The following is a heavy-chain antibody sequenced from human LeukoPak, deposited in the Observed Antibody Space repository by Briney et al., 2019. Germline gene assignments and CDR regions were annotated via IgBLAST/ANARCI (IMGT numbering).Heavy chain of an antibody. Sequence: ASVKLSCKTSGYSCTVYYLHWGRIGHGQGLEWMGWINPNSGGTSSAQKFQGRVTMTRDTSITTVYMEVTRLTSDDTAIYYCARVLGSRVDPWGQGTLVTVSS. V-gene: IGHV1-2*02. J-gene: IGHJ5*02. CDR3: ARVLGSRVDP. CDR1: GYSCTVYY. CDR2: INPNSGGT.